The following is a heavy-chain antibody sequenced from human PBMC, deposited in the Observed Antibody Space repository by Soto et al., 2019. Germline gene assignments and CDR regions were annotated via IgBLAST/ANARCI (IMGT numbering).Heavy chain of an antibody. J-gene: IGHJ6*03. CDR2: IYYSGST. V-gene: IGHV4-59*01. Sequence: PSETLSLTCTVSGCSISSYYWSWIRQPPGKGLEWIGYIYYSGSTNYNPSLKSRVTISVDTSKNQFSLKLSSVTAADTAVYYCARNPLVATKKTGRYYYYYYMDVWGKGTTVT. D-gene: IGHD5-12*01. CDR3: ARNPLVATKKTGRYYYYYYMDV. CDR1: GCSISSYY.